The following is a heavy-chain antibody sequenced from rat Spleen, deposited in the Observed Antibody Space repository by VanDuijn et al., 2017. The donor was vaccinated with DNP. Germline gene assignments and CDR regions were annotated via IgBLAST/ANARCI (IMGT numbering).Heavy chain of an antibody. V-gene: IGHV3-1*01. D-gene: IGHD1-5*01. CDR2: ISYSGTT. J-gene: IGHJ2*01. CDR3: ATQGQLGITWFAY. CDR1: GYSITSNY. Sequence: EVQLQESGPGLVKPSQSLSLTCSVTGYSITSNYWGWIRKFPRNKMEYIGHISYSGTTNYNPSLKSRISISRDTSKNQFFLHLTSVTTEDTATYYCATQGQLGITWFAYWGQGVIVTVSS.